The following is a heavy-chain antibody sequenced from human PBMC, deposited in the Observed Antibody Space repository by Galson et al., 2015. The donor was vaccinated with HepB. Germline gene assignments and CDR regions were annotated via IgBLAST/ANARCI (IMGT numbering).Heavy chain of an antibody. D-gene: IGHD5-12*01. CDR1: GDTFSSQA. CDR2: IIPILGTA. CDR3: AAMVGYSGYDFTSM. Sequence: SVKVSCKASGDTFSSQAINWVRQAPGQGLEWMGRIIPILGTANYAHKFQGRVTITAHKSTNTAYMELSSLGSEDTAVYYCAAMVGYSGYDFTSMWGQGTLVTVSS. J-gene: IGHJ4*02. V-gene: IGHV1-69*04.